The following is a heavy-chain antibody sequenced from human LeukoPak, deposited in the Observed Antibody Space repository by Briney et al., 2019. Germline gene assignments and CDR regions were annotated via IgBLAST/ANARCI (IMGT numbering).Heavy chain of an antibody. CDR1: GGSISSGSYY. D-gene: IGHD3-10*01. J-gene: IGHJ3*02. CDR3: ARDGITIHAFDI. CDR2: IYTSGST. Sequence: SETLSLTCTVSGGSISSGSYYWSWIRQPAGKGLEWIGRIYTSGSTNYNPSLKSRVTISVDTSKNQFSLKLSSVTAADTAVYYCARDGITIHAFDIWGQGTMVTVSS. V-gene: IGHV4-61*02.